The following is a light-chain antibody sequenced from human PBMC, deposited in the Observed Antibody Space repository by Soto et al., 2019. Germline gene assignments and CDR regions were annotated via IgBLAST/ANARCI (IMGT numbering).Light chain of an antibody. V-gene: IGKV1-39*01. CDR3: QQSYSTPRT. J-gene: IGKJ1*01. Sequence: DIQMTQSPSSLSASVGDRVTITCRASQSISSYLNWYQQKPGEAPKLLIYAASSLQSGVPSRFSGSGSGTDFTLTISSLQPEDFATYYCQQSYSTPRTLXQGGKVDSK. CDR2: AAS. CDR1: QSISSY.